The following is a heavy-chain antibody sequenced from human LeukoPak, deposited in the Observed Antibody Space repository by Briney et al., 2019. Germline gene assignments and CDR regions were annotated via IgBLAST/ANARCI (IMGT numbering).Heavy chain of an antibody. J-gene: IGHJ3*02. CDR1: GFTFSSYR. CDR2: INTDGSST. CDR3: ARVVWGEADTFDI. Sequence: GGSLRLSCVASGFTFSSYRMHWVRQAPGKGLVWVSRINTDGSSTSYADSVKGRFTISRDNAKNTLYLQMNSLRAEDTAVYYCARVVWGEADTFDIWGQGTMVIVSS. V-gene: IGHV3-74*01. D-gene: IGHD3-16*01.